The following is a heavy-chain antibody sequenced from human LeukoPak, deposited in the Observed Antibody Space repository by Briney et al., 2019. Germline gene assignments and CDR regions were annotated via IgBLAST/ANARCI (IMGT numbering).Heavy chain of an antibody. D-gene: IGHD3-16*01. V-gene: IGHV1-2*02. Sequence: ASVKVSCKASGYTFTGYYMHWVRQAPGQGLEGMGWINPNSGGTNYAQKFQGRVTMTRDTSISTAYMELSRLRSDDTAGYYCARDPGFTFGGVGAFDIWGQGTMVTVSS. J-gene: IGHJ3*02. CDR2: INPNSGGT. CDR3: ARDPGFTFGGVGAFDI. CDR1: GYTFTGYY.